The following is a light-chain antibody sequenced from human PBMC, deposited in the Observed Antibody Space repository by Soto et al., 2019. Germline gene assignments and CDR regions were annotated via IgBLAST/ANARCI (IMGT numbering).Light chain of an antibody. J-gene: IGLJ2*01. CDR3: SSYTISSTSVV. Sequence: QSALTQPASVSGSPGQSITISCTGTSSDVGGYNYVSWYQQHPGKAPKLMIYDVSNRPSGVSNRFSGSKSGNTASLTISGLQAEYEADYYCSSYTISSTSVVFGGGTKLTVL. CDR2: DVS. V-gene: IGLV2-14*01. CDR1: SSDVGGYNY.